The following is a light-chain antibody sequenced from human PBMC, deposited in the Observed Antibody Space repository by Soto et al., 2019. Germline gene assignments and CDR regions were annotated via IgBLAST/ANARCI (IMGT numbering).Light chain of an antibody. J-gene: IGKJ1*01. Sequence: TKSPSSLSASVGDRVTIPCRASQSISSYLNWYQQEPGKAPKLLIYAASSLQSGVPSRFSGSGSETDFTLTITSLQPEDFATYYCQQSYTTPRTFGQGTKVDI. V-gene: IGKV1-39*01. CDR1: QSISSY. CDR2: AAS. CDR3: QQSYTTPRT.